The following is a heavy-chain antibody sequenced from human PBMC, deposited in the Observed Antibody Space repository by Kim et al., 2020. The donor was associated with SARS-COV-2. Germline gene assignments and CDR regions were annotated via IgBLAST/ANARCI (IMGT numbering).Heavy chain of an antibody. CDR3: AGHYGGTTDP. D-gene: IGHD4-17*01. CDR2: NNYSGSS. V-gene: IGHV4-39*01. CDR1: GGSISSSSYY. Sequence: SETLSLTCTVSGGSISSSSYYWGWNRQPPGQELEWIGSNNYSGSSYYNPSLKSQVTISVDTSKNQFSLKLSSVTAADTAVYYCAGHYGGTTDPWGQGTLGTAS. J-gene: IGHJ5*02.